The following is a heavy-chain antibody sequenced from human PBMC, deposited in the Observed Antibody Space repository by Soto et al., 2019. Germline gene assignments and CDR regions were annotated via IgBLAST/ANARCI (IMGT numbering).Heavy chain of an antibody. CDR1: GGSISSGDYY. CDR3: ARREYYDSSGYTFDY. Sequence: SETLSLTCTVSGGSISSGDYYWSWIRQPPGKGLEWIGYIYYSGSTYYNPSLKSRVTISVDTSKNQFSLKLSSVTAADTAVYYCARREYYDSSGYTFDYWGQGTLVTVSS. J-gene: IGHJ4*02. CDR2: IYYSGST. D-gene: IGHD3-22*01. V-gene: IGHV4-30-4*01.